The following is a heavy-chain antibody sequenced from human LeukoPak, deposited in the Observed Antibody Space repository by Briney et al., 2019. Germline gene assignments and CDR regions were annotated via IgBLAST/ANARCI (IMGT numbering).Heavy chain of an antibody. CDR3: ARVYGDYENYFDY. CDR2: IYHSGST. J-gene: IGHJ4*02. Sequence: SETLSLTCTVSGGSISSYYWSWIRQPPGKGLEWIGYIYHSGSTYYNPSLKSRVTISVDRSKNQFSLKLSSVTAADTAVYYCARVYGDYENYFDYWGQGTLVTVSS. D-gene: IGHD4-17*01. CDR1: GGSISSYY. V-gene: IGHV4-59*12.